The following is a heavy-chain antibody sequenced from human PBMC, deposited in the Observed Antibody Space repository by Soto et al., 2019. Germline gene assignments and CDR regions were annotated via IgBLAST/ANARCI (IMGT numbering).Heavy chain of an antibody. Sequence: SGPTLVNPTQTLTLTCTISGFSLTTNGVGVGWIRQPPGKALEWLGIIYWDEEKRYNPSLKSRLTFTKDSPKNQVVLTMTYIDFVDLVTYYCAHSYVPPAHYFDSSSYFDYWGQ. J-gene: IGHJ4*02. CDR2: IYWDEEK. V-gene: IGHV2-5*02. CDR3: AHSYVPPAHYFDSSSYFDY. D-gene: IGHD3-22*01. CDR1: GFSLTTNGVG.